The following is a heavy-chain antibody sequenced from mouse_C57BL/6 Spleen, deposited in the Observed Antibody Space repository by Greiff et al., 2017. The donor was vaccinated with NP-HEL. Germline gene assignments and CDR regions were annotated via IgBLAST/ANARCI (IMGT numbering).Heavy chain of an antibody. Sequence: EVQLQESGPGLVKPSQSLSLTCSVTGYSITSGYYWNWIRQFPGNKLEWMGYISYDGSNNYNPSLKNRISITRDTSKNQFFLKLNSVTTEDTATYYCARDPDGHDYWGQGTTLTVSS. J-gene: IGHJ2*01. CDR1: GYSITSGYY. CDR2: ISYDGSN. V-gene: IGHV3-6*01. CDR3: ARDPDGHDY. D-gene: IGHD2-3*01.